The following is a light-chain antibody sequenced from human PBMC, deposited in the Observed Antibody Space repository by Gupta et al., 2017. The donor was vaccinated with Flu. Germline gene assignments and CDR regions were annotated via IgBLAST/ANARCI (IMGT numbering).Light chain of an antibody. CDR2: AAS. Sequence: PSSLSASVGDRVTITCRASQGIRNDLGWYQQKPGKAPKLLIYAASSLKSGVPSRFSGSGSGTDFTLTISSLQPEDFATYYCQQDDNSPRTFGHGTKVDIK. CDR1: QGIRND. CDR3: QQDDNSPRT. V-gene: IGKV1-6*01. J-gene: IGKJ3*01.